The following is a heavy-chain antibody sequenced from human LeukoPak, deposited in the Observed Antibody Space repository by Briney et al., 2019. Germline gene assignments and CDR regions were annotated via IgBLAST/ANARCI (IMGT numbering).Heavy chain of an antibody. CDR3: ARDSASGYDPPFDY. CDR1: GFTFSSYW. CDR2: IKQDGSEK. V-gene: IGHV3-7*03. D-gene: IGHD5-12*01. J-gene: IGHJ4*02. Sequence: GGSLRLSCAASGFTFSSYWMSWVRQAPGKGLEWVANIKQDGSEKYYVDSVKGRFTISRDNAKNSLYLQMNSLRADDTAVYYCARDSASGYDPPFDYWGQGTLVTVSS.